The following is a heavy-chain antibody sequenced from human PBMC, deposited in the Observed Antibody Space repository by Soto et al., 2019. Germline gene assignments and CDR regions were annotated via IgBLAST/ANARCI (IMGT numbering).Heavy chain of an antibody. Sequence: QVQLVQSGAEVKKPGASVKVSCKASGYTFTSYGISWVRQAPGQGLEWMGWISAYNGNTNYAQKLQGRVTMTTDTSTSTAYMKLRSRRSDDTVVYYCASDKWLAPAYDDGMDVWGQGTMVTVSS. CDR2: ISAYNGNT. J-gene: IGHJ6*02. D-gene: IGHD3-22*01. CDR3: ASDKWLAPAYDDGMDV. V-gene: IGHV1-18*01. CDR1: GYTFTSYG.